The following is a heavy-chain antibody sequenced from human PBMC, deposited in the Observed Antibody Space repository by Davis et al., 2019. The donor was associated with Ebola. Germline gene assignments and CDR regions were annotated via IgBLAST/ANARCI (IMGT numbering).Heavy chain of an antibody. J-gene: IGHJ3*02. CDR3: ARSPIRAFDI. V-gene: IGHV4-39*07. CDR1: GGSISSSSYY. Sequence: SETLSLTCTVSGGSISSSSYYWGWIRQPPGKGLEWIGSIYYSGSTYYNPSLKSRVTISVDTSKNQFSLKLSSVTAADTAVYYCARSPIRAFDIWGQGTMVTVSS. D-gene: IGHD2-21*01. CDR2: IYYSGST.